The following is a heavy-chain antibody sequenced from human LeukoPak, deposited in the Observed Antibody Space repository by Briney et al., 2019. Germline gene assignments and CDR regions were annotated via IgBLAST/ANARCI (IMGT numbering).Heavy chain of an antibody. J-gene: IGHJ3*02. CDR1: GYSISSGYY. Sequence: SETLSLTCTVSGYSISSGYYWGWIRQPPGKGLEWIGYIYYSGSTNYNPSLKSRVTISVDTSKNQFSLKLSSVTAADTAVYYCARDLTTGTTMGGDAFDIWGQGTMVTVSS. CDR2: IYYSGST. CDR3: ARDLTTGTTMGGDAFDI. D-gene: IGHD1-1*01. V-gene: IGHV4-61*01.